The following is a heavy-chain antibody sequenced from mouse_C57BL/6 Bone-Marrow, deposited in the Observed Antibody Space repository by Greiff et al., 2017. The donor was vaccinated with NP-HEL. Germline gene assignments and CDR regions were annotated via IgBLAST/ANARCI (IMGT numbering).Heavy chain of an antibody. Sequence: QVQLQQSGPELVKPGASVKISCKASGYTFTDYYINWVKQRPGQGLEWIGWIFPGSGSTYYNEKFKGKATLTVDKSSSTAYMLLSSLTSEDSAVYFCARSGTYYYGSSSAWFAYWGQGTLVTVSA. D-gene: IGHD1-1*01. CDR1: GYTFTDYY. V-gene: IGHV1-75*01. CDR3: ARSGTYYYGSSSAWFAY. J-gene: IGHJ3*01. CDR2: IFPGSGST.